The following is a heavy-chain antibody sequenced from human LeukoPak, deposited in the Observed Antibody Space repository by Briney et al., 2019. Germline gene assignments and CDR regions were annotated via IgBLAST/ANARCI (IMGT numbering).Heavy chain of an antibody. D-gene: IGHD4-23*01. CDR3: ARVYGGNSAHFDY. J-gene: IGHJ4*02. CDR1: GGSISIGGYY. CDR2: IYYSGST. V-gene: IGHV4-31*03. Sequence: SQTLSLTCTVSGGSISIGGYYWRWVRQHPGKGLEWIGYIYYSGSTYYNPSLKSRVTIPVDTSKNQFSLKLSSVTAADTAVYYCARVYGGNSAHFDYWGQGTLVTVSS.